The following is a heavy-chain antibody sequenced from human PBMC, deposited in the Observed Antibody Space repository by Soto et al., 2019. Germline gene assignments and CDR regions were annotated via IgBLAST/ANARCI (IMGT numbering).Heavy chain of an antibody. CDR3: ARGSYGLRYFDWSLTTNIHFDY. V-gene: IGHV1-69*12. J-gene: IGHJ4*02. CDR2: IIPIFGTA. Sequence: QVQLVQSGAEVKKPGSSVKVSCKAFGGTFSSYAISWVRQAPGQGLEWMGGIIPIFGTANYAQKFQGRVTITADESTSTAYMELSSLRSEDTAVYYCARGSYGLRYFDWSLTTNIHFDYWGQGTLVTVSS. D-gene: IGHD3-9*01. CDR1: GGTFSSYA.